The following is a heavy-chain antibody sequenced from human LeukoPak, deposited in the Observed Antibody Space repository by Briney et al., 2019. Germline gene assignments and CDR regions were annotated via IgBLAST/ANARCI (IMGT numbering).Heavy chain of an antibody. Sequence: SETLSLTCRVSGGSMNSGNYYWSWIRQHPGRGLGWIGYIYSSGTTYYNPSLKSRVTISVDTSKNQFSLILSSVTAADTAVYHCASSAATYYSYFYYYMGVWGNGTTVTVSS. J-gene: IGHJ6*03. CDR3: ASSAATYYSYFYYYMGV. CDR2: IYSSGTT. CDR1: GGSMNSGNYY. V-gene: IGHV4-31*03. D-gene: IGHD6-25*01.